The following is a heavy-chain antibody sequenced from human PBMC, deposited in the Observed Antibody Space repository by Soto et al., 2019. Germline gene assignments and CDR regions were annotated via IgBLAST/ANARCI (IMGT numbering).Heavy chain of an antibody. Sequence: GGSLRLSCAASGFTFSSYWMHWVRQAPGKGLVWVSRINSDGSSTSYADSVKGRFTISRDNAKNTLYLQMNSLRAEDTAVYYCARDPPGLSPDYGDYEAGDIWGQGTMVTVSS. CDR1: GFTFSSYW. J-gene: IGHJ3*02. CDR3: ARDPPGLSPDYGDYEAGDI. D-gene: IGHD4-17*01. V-gene: IGHV3-74*01. CDR2: INSDGSST.